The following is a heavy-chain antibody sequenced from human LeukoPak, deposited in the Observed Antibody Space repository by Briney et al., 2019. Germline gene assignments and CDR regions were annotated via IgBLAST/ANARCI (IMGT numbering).Heavy chain of an antibody. Sequence: GGSLRLSCAASGFTFDDYAMHWVRQAPGKGLEWVSLISWDGGSTYYADSVKGRFTISRDNSKNSLYLQMNSLRAEDTALYYCAKDKRSKGALVYYYYMDVWGKGITVTVSS. CDR2: ISWDGGST. CDR3: AKDKRSKGALVYYYYMDV. V-gene: IGHV3-43D*03. CDR1: GFTFDDYA. D-gene: IGHD4-11*01. J-gene: IGHJ6*03.